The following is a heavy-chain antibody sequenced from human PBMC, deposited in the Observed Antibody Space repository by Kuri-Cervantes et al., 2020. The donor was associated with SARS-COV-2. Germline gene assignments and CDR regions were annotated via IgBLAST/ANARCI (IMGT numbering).Heavy chain of an antibody. CDR2: ISGSGGST. CDR1: GFTFSSYA. D-gene: IGHD3-10*01. V-gene: IGHV3-23*01. J-gene: IGHJ4*02. Sequence: GGSLRLSCAASGFTFSSYAMSWVRQAPGKGLEWVSAISGSGGSTYYADSVKGRFTISRDNSKNTLYLQMNSLRAEDTAVYYCARDLAGGYGSGSEFDYWGQGTLVTVSS. CDR3: ARDLAGGYGSGSEFDY.